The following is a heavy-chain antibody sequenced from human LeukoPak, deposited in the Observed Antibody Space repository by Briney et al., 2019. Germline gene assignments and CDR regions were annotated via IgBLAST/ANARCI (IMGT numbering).Heavy chain of an antibody. V-gene: IGHV4-59*08. CDR2: IYYSGST. Sequence: PSETLSLTCTVSGGSISSYYWSWIRQPPGKGLEWIGYIYYSGSTNYNPSLKSRVTISVDTSKNQFSLKLSSVTAADTAVYYCARHPGIAATGYWFDPWGQGTLVTVSS. CDR3: ARHPGIAATGYWFDP. J-gene: IGHJ5*02. D-gene: IGHD6-13*01. CDR1: GGSISSYY.